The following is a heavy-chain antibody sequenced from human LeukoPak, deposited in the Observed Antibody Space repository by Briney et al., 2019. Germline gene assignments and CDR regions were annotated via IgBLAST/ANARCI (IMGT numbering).Heavy chain of an antibody. V-gene: IGHV4-38-2*02. D-gene: IGHD3-22*01. CDR2: IYHSGST. J-gene: IGHJ4*02. CDR1: GYSISRGYY. CDR3: AITDMIVVPTGY. Sequence: PSETLSLTCTVSGYSISRGYYWGWIRQPPGKGLEWIGSIYHSGSTYYNPSLKSRATISVDTSKNQFSLKLSSVTAADTAVYYCAITDMIVVPTGYWGQGTLVTVSS.